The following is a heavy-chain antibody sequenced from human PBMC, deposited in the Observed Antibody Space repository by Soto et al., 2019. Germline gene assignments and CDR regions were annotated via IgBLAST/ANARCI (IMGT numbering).Heavy chain of an antibody. V-gene: IGHV3-9*01. CDR3: AKDIFPQQLPYAFDI. Sequence: GGSLRLSCAASGFTFDDYAMHWVRQAPGKGLEWVSGISWNSGSIGYADSVKGRFTISRDNAKNSLYLQMNSLRAEDTALYYCAKDIFPQQLPYAFDIWGQGTMVTVSS. D-gene: IGHD6-13*01. CDR1: GFTFDDYA. J-gene: IGHJ3*02. CDR2: ISWNSGSI.